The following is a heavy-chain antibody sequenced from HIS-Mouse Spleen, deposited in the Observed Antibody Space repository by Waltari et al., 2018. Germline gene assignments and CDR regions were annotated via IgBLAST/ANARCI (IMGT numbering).Heavy chain of an antibody. V-gene: IGHV4-39*07. CDR3: AREIPYSSSWYDWYFDL. Sequence: QLQLQESGPGLVKPSETLSLTCTVSGGSISSSSYYWGWIRQPPGKGLEWVGRIYYSGRTNYNPSLKSRVTISVDTSRNQFSLKLGSVTAADTAVYYCAREIPYSSSWYDWYFDLWGRGTLVTVSS. CDR2: IYYSGRT. CDR1: GGSISSSSYY. J-gene: IGHJ2*01. D-gene: IGHD6-13*01.